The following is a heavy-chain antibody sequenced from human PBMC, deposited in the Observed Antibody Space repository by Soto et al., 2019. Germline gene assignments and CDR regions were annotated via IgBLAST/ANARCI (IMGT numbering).Heavy chain of an antibody. D-gene: IGHD1-26*01. J-gene: IGHJ3*02. Sequence: GTSAKPCSEASRYTNTSSYRQWVQHSPGQGLEWMGIINPSGGSTSYAQKFQGRVTMTRDTSTSTVYMELSSLRSEDTAVYYCARGVGATSNAFDIWGQGTMVTVSS. V-gene: IGHV1-46*03. CDR1: RYTNTSSY. CDR2: INPSGGST. CDR3: ARGVGATSNAFDI.